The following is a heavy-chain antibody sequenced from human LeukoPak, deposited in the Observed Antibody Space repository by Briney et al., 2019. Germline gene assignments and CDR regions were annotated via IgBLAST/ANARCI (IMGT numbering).Heavy chain of an antibody. J-gene: IGHJ4*02. V-gene: IGHV3-23*01. CDR1: GLTFSTYA. D-gene: IGHD6-13*01. Sequence: GGSLSLSCAASGLTFSTYAMSWVRQAPGKGQEWVSTISGNGGTTYYADSVKGRFTISRDNSKNTLYLQMNSLRVEDTAVYYCAKPPPDSSSWLFAYWRQGTLVTVSS. CDR3: AKPPPDSSSWLFAY. CDR2: ISGNGGTT.